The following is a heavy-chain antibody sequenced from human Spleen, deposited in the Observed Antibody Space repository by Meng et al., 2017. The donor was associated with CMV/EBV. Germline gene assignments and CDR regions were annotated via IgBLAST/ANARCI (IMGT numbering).Heavy chain of an antibody. J-gene: IGHJ5*02. CDR1: GFTFSSYE. CDR3: ARDRDSGYDSSWFDP. Sequence: GESLKISXAASGFTFSSYEMNWVRQAPGKGLEWVSYISSSGSTIYYADSVKGRFTISRDNAKNSLYLQMNSLRAEDTAXYYCARDRDSGYDSSWFDPWGQGTLVTVSS. D-gene: IGHD5-12*01. CDR2: ISSSGSTI. V-gene: IGHV3-48*03.